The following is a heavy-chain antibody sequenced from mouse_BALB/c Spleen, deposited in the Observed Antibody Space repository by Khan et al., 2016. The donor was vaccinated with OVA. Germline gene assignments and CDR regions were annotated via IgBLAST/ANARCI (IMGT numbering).Heavy chain of an antibody. CDR1: GYSFTSYY. CDR3: TRHGYVAWFTY. CDR2: IDPFSGGT. J-gene: IGHJ3*01. V-gene: IGHV1S135*01. D-gene: IGHD2-2*01. Sequence: QQSGPELMKPGASVKISCKASGYSFTSYYIHWVMQSHGKSLEWIGYIDPFSGGTTYNQKFKGKATLTVDKSSSTAYIHLSSLTSEDSAVYYCTRHGYVAWFTYWGQGTLVTVSA.